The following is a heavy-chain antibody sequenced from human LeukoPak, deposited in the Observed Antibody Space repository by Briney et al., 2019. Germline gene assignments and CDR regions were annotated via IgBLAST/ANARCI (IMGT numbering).Heavy chain of an antibody. CDR1: GFTFSDYY. CDR3: ARYRGHNTTWPYFFDY. J-gene: IGHJ4*02. D-gene: IGHD2/OR15-2a*01. V-gene: IGHV3-11*04. Sequence: PGGSLRLSCVASGFTFSDYYMSWIRQSPEKGLERVSYIDPSGDTISYADSVKGRFTISRDNAKNSLYLRMNALRAEDTAVYYCARYRGHNTTWPYFFDYWGQGTLVTVSS. CDR2: IDPSGDTI.